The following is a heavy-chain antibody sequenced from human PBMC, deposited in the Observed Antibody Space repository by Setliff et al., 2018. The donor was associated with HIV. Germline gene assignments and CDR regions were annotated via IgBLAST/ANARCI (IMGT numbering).Heavy chain of an antibody. Sequence: GGSLRLSCAASGFTFSSYGMDWVRQAPGKGLEWVAFIWYDGSNKYYADSVKGRFTISRDNSKNTLYLQMNSLRAEDTAVYYCAKAWDDHGDYWGQGTLVTVSS. D-gene: IGHD1-26*01. V-gene: IGHV3-30*02. J-gene: IGHJ4*02. CDR2: IWYDGSNK. CDR3: AKAWDDHGDY. CDR1: GFTFSSYG.